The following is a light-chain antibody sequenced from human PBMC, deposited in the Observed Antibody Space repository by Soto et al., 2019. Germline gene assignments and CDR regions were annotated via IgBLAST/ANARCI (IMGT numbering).Light chain of an antibody. CDR3: SSYAGKNLFV. Sequence: QSVLTQTASVSGSPGHSITISCTGTSGDIGSYXXVSWYQQHPGKAPKLIIYEVTDRPSGVSNRLSGSKSGNRASPTISGLQADDEAEYYCSSYAGKNLFVCGTGTKVTVL. J-gene: IGLJ1*01. CDR2: EVT. V-gene: IGLV2-14*01. CDR1: SGDIGSYXX.